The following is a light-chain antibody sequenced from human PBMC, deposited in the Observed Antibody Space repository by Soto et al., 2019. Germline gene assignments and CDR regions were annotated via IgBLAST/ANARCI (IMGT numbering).Light chain of an antibody. V-gene: IGKV1-39*01. CDR2: AAS. Sequence: DIKITQSPSSLSASVGDRVTITCRASQSISRYLNWYQQKPGKAPKLLIYAASSLQSGVPSRFSGSGSGTEFTLTISGLQPDDFATYYCHQYNSYTWTFGQGTKVDIK. J-gene: IGKJ1*01. CDR3: HQYNSYTWT. CDR1: QSISRY.